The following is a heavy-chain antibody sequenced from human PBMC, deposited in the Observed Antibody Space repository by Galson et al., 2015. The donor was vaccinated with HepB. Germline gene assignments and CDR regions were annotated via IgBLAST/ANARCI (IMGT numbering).Heavy chain of an antibody. CDR2: ISGSGGST. Sequence: SLRLSCAASGFTFSSYAMSWVRQAPGKGLEWVSAISGSGGSTYYADSVKGRFTISRDNAKNTLYLQMNSLRAEDTAVYYCAKHGYDSSGYYSPFYFDYWGQGTLVTVSS. V-gene: IGHV3-23*01. J-gene: IGHJ4*02. D-gene: IGHD3-22*01. CDR3: AKHGYDSSGYYSPFYFDY. CDR1: GFTFSSYA.